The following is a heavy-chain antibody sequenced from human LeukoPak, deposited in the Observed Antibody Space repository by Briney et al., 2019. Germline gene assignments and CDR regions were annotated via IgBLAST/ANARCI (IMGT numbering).Heavy chain of an antibody. CDR1: GGSISSSSYY. CDR3: ARDGAYSFDP. CDR2: IYYSGST. J-gene: IGHJ5*02. V-gene: IGHV4-39*07. Sequence: SETLSLTCTVSGGSISSSSYYWGWIRQPPGKGLEWIGSIYYSGSTYYNPSLKSRVTISVDTSNNQFSLKLISVTAADTAVYYCARDGAYSFDPWGQGTLVTVSS. D-gene: IGHD1-26*01.